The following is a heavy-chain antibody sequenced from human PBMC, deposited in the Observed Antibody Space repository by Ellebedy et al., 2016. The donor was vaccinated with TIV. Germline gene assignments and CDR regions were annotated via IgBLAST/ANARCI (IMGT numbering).Heavy chain of an antibody. CDR2: ISWDGGST. CDR1: GFTFDDYT. CDR3: AKGYGSGSYFFDY. D-gene: IGHD3-10*01. J-gene: IGHJ4*02. V-gene: IGHV3-43*01. Sequence: GGSLRLSCAASGFTFDDYTMHWVRQAPGKGLEWVSLISWDGGSTYYADSVKGRFTISRDNSKNSLYLQMNSLRTEDTDLYYCAKGYGSGSYFFDYWGQGTLVTVSS.